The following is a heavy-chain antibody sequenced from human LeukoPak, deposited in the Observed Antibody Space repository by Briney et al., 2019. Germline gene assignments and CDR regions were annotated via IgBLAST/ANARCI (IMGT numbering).Heavy chain of an antibody. D-gene: IGHD5-12*01. Sequence: GGSLRVSCAASGFTFSTYWMSWVRQAPGKGLEWVANIKQDGSEKHYVESVKGRFTISRDNAKNSLYLEMNSLRAEDTAVYYCARGTYSLDYWGQGTLVTGSS. J-gene: IGHJ4*02. CDR1: GFTFSTYW. CDR3: ARGTYSLDY. V-gene: IGHV3-7*01. CDR2: IKQDGSEK.